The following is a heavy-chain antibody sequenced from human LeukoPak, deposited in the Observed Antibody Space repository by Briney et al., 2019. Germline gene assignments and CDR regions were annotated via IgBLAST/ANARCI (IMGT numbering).Heavy chain of an antibody. Sequence: ASVKVSCKASGYTFTSYYMHCVRQGPGQGLEWMGVINPSGGSTTYAQKFQGRVTMTRDMSTSTVYMELSSLRSDDTAVYHCARDKVMTTVTTHYYYYYMDVWGKGTTVTVSS. J-gene: IGHJ6*03. CDR1: GYTFTSYY. CDR2: INPSGGST. V-gene: IGHV1-46*01. CDR3: ARDKVMTTVTTHYYYYYMDV. D-gene: IGHD4-17*01.